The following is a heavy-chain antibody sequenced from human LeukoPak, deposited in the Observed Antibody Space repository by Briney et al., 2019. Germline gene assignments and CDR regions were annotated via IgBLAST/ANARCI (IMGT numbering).Heavy chain of an antibody. J-gene: IGHJ4*02. CDR2: IYYSGST. CDR3: ARGGSSVDY. V-gene: IGHV4-30-4*01. D-gene: IGHD6-6*01. Sequence: SETLSLTCTVSGGSISSGDYYWSWIRQPPGKGLEWIGYIYYSGSTYYNPSLKSRVTISIDTSKNQFSLKLNSVTAADTAVYYCARGGSSVDYWGQGTLVTVSS. CDR1: GGSISSGDYY.